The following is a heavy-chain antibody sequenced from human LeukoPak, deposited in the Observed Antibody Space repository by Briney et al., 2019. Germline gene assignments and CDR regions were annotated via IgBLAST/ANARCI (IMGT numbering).Heavy chain of an antibody. CDR3: ARDQNHLAGYFDY. CDR2: IKPDGSEK. Sequence: GGSLRLSCVASGFTFSNSWMSWVRQAPGKGLECVANIKPDGSEKYYVDSVKGRFAISRDNAKNSLYLQMNSLRAEDTAVYYCARDQNHLAGYFDYWGQGTLVTVSS. J-gene: IGHJ4*02. V-gene: IGHV3-7*01. D-gene: IGHD2-15*01. CDR1: GFTFSNSW.